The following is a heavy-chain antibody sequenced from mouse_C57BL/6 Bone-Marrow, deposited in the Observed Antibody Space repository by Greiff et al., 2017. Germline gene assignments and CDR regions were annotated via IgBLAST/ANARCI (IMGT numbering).Heavy chain of an antibody. V-gene: IGHV1-81*01. J-gene: IGHJ1*03. CDR3: ARSLYYYVDV. Sequence: QVQLKESGAELARPGASVKLSCKASGYTFTSYGISWVKQRTGQGLEWIGEIYPRSGNTYYNEKFKGKATLTADKSSSTAYMELRSLTYEDSAVYFCARSLYYYVDVWGTGTTVTVSS. D-gene: IGHD1-1*01. CDR1: GYTFTSYG. CDR2: IYPRSGNT.